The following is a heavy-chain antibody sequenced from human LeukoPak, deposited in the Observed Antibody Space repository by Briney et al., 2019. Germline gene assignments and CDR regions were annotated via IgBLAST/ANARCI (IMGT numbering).Heavy chain of an antibody. CDR2: IRSKANSYAT. J-gene: IGHJ4*02. CDR3: TRPVYSSSWLTDY. V-gene: IGHV3-73*01. CDR1: GFTFSGSA. D-gene: IGHD6-13*01. Sequence: GGSLKPSCAASGFTFSGSAMHWVRQASGKGLEWVGRIRSKANSYATAYAASVEGRFTISRDDSKNTAYLQMNSLKTEDTAVYYCTRPVYSSSWLTDYWGQGTLVTVSS.